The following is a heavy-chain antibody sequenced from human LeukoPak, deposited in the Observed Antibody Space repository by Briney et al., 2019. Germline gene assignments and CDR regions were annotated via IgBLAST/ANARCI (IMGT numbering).Heavy chain of an antibody. CDR2: SRNKANSFST. V-gene: IGHV3-72*01. D-gene: IGHD3-3*01. Sequence: GGSLRLSCAASGFIFSDYYMDWVRQAPGKGLEWICRSRNKANSFSTEYAASVKGRFTISREDSKNSLYLQMNSLQTEDTAVYYCARDGVSMGYYYYMDVWGKGTTVTISS. CDR1: GFIFSDYY. J-gene: IGHJ6*03. CDR3: ARDGVSMGYYYYMDV.